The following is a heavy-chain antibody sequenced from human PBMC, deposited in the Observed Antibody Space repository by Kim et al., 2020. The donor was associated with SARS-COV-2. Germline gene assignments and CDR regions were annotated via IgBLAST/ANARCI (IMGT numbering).Heavy chain of an antibody. V-gene: IGHV3-7*01. CDR1: GFTFSSYW. CDR3: ARADTYYYDSSGSPLTAGAFDI. Sequence: GGSLRLSCAASGFTFSSYWMSWVRQAPGKGLEWVANIKQDGSEKYYVDSVKGRFTISRDNAKNSLYLQMNSLRAEDTAVYYCARADTYYYDSSGSPLTAGAFDIWGQGTMVTVSS. J-gene: IGHJ3*02. CDR2: IKQDGSEK. D-gene: IGHD3-22*01.